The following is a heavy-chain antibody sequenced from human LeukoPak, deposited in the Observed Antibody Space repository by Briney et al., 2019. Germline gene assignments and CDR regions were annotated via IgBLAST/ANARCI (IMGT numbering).Heavy chain of an antibody. CDR2: INHSGST. J-gene: IGHJ4*02. Sequence: SETLSLTCAVYGGSFSGYYWSWIRQPPGKGLEWIGEINHSGSTNYNPSLKSRVTISVDTSKNQFSLKLSSVTAADTAVYYCARGRRSSGWFYHFDYWGQGTLVTVSS. CDR3: ARGRRSSGWFYHFDY. CDR1: GGSFSGYY. D-gene: IGHD6-19*01. V-gene: IGHV4-34*01.